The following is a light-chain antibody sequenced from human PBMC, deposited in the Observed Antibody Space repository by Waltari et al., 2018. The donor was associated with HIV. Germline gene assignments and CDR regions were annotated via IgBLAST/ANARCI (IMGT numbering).Light chain of an antibody. CDR3: CSYAGSYTFG. CDR1: SSDVGGYNY. CDR2: DVT. J-gene: IGLJ3*02. V-gene: IGLV2-11*01. Sequence: QSALTQPRSVSGSPGQSVTISCTGTSSDVGGYNYVSWYQQHPGKAPKRMIYDVTKRPSGVPDRFSGSKSGNTASLTISGLQAEDEADYYCCSYAGSYTFGFGGGTKLTVL.